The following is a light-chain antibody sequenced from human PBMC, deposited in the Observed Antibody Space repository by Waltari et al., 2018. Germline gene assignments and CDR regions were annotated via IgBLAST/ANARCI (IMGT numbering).Light chain of an antibody. CDR2: GAF. CDR3: QQYDKWPPIT. CDR1: QSINSN. Sequence: VLMTQSPPTLSLSPGDKATLSCRASQSINSNLAWYQPKPVQAPKLLIYGAFTRATGVPGRFSGSGSGTDFTLTISGLRSEDFAVYYCQQYDKWPPITFGQGTRLEIK. J-gene: IGKJ5*01. V-gene: IGKV3-15*01.